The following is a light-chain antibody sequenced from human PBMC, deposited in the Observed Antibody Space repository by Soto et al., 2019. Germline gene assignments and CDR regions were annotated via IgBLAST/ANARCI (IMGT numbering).Light chain of an antibody. J-gene: IGKJ1*01. CDR2: GAS. Sequence: DIQMTQSPSSLSASVGERVTITCRASESISTRLAWYQQKPGKAPKLLIYGASSLASGVPPRFSGDGSETDFTLTISILQRDDFGSYYCQQYSLWWSFGQGTKVDIK. V-gene: IGKV1-5*03. CDR3: QQYSLWWS. CDR1: ESISTR.